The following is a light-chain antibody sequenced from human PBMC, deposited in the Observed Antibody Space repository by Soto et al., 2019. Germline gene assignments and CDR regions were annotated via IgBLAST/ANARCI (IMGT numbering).Light chain of an antibody. CDR3: QQYGSSPMI. J-gene: IGKJ4*01. V-gene: IGKV3-20*01. Sequence: EIVLTQSPGTLSLSPGERATLFCRASQSVSSSYLAWYQQKPGRPPRLLIYGASNRATGIPDRISGSGSETDFTLTISRLEPEDFAVYYCQQYGSSPMIFGGGTKVDIK. CDR1: QSVSSSY. CDR2: GAS.